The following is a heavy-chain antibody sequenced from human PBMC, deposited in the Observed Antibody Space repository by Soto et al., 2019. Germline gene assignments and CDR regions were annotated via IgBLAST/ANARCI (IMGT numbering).Heavy chain of an antibody. J-gene: IGHJ4*02. CDR2: ISAYNGNT. CDR1: GYTFTSYG. Sequence: ASVKVSCKASGYTFTSYGISWVRQAPGQGLEWMGWISAYNGNTNYAQKLQGRVTMTTDTSTSTAYMELRSLRSDDTAVYYCARDPGAAAGPPRPRFDYWGQGTLVTVSS. V-gene: IGHV1-18*01. CDR3: ARDPGAAAGPPRPRFDY. D-gene: IGHD6-13*01.